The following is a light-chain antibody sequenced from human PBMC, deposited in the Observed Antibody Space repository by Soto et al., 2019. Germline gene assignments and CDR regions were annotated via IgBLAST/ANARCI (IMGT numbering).Light chain of an antibody. CDR1: SFIIGTYN. J-gene: IGLJ1*01. V-gene: IGLV1-44*01. CDR3: AAWDDSLNSYV. Sequence: QSALTQPTSASGTPGQRVTISCSGSSFIIGTYNVNWYQQLPGTAPKLLVYSNDQRPSGVPDRFSGSKSGTSASLAISGLQSEDEADYYCAAWDDSLNSYVFGIGTKLTVL. CDR2: SND.